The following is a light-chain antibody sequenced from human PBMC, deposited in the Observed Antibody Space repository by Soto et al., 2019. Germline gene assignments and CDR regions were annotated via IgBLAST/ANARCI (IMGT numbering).Light chain of an antibody. CDR1: QSVRSN. J-gene: IGKJ1*01. CDR3: QQYNNWLWT. V-gene: IGKV3-15*01. Sequence: EIVMTQSPATLSVSPGERATLSCRASQSVRSNLAWYQQKPGQAPRLLIYGASTRANGIPARFSGSGSGREFTLTISSLQSEDFAVYYCQQYNNWLWTFGQGTKVDIK. CDR2: GAS.